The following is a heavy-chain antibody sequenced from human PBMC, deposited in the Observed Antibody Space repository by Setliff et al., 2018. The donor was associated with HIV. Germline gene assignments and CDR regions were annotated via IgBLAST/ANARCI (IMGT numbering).Heavy chain of an antibody. Sequence: SETLSLTCTVSGGSVGSSNWWSWVRRPPGKGLEWIGEVYHSGSANYNPSLKSRVTISVDTSKNQLSLRLTSVTAADTAMYFCARESTVVLGDDVDNYHYSYMDVWGKGTTVTVSS. D-gene: IGHD3-16*01. CDR2: VYHSGSA. CDR1: GGSVGSSNW. V-gene: IGHV4-4*02. CDR3: ARESTVVLGDDVDNYHYSYMDV. J-gene: IGHJ6*03.